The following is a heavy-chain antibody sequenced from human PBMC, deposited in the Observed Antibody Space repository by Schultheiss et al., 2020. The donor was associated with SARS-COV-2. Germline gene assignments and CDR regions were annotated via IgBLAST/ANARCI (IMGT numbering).Heavy chain of an antibody. CDR1: GFTFSSYG. J-gene: IGHJ6*02. Sequence: GGSLRLSCAASGFTFSSYGMHWVRKAPGKGLEWVAAIWYDGSNKYYADSVKGRFTITRDNSKNTLYLQMNSLRAEDTAVYYCARDKQFCRAARQSGCYYYYYDMNVWGQGTAVTVSS. V-gene: IGHV3-33*01. CDR3: ARDKQFCRAARQSGCYYYYYDMNV. D-gene: IGHD6-6*01. CDR2: IWYDGSNK.